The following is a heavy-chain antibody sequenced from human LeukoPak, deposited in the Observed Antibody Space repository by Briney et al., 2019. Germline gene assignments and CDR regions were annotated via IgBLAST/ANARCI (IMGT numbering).Heavy chain of an antibody. D-gene: IGHD6-19*01. CDR1: GGTFSSYA. V-gene: IGHV1-69*05. CDR3: ARRMAVAVDNFDY. J-gene: IGHJ4*02. Sequence: GASVKVSCKASGGTFSSYAISWVRQAPGQGLEWMGGIIPIFGTANYAQKFQGRVTITTDESTSTAYMELSSLRSEETAVYYCARRMAVAVDNFDYWGQGTLVTVSS. CDR2: IIPIFGTA.